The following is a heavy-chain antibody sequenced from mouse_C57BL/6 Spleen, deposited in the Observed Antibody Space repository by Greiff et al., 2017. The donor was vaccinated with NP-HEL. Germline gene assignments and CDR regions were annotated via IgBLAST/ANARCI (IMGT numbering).Heavy chain of an antibody. V-gene: IGHV1-54*01. Sequence: QVQLKQSGAELVRPGTSVKVSCKASGYAFTNYLIEWVKQRPGQGLEWIGVINPGSGGTNYNEKFKGKATLTADKSSSTAYMQLSSLTSEDSAVYFCARSGIYYGSNYYFDYWGQGTTLTVSS. CDR1: GYAFTNYL. D-gene: IGHD1-1*01. CDR3: ARSGIYYGSNYYFDY. J-gene: IGHJ2*01. CDR2: INPGSGGT.